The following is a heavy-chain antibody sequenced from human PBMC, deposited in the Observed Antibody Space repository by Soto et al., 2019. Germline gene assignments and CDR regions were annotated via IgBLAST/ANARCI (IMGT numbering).Heavy chain of an antibody. CDR2: ISESSDTI. D-gene: IGHD3-16*02. J-gene: IGHJ4*02. CDR1: GFTFSDYS. Sequence: LRLSCTASGFTFSDYSMDWVRQTPGKGLEWLSYISESSDTIYYADSVKGRFTISRDNAKNSLFLQMSSLRGEDTAVYYCARDKMGELSIADYWGQGTPVTVSS. CDR3: ARDKMGELSIADY. V-gene: IGHV3-48*01.